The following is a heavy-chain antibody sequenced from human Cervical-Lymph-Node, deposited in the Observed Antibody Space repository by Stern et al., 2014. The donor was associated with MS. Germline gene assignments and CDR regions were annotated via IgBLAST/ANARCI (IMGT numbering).Heavy chain of an antibody. D-gene: IGHD2-8*01. CDR2: INSDGSST. CDR3: ARSNYGMDV. CDR1: GFTFSSQW. Sequence: EVHLVASGGGVVQPGGSLRLSCVASGFTFSSQWMHWVRQAPGKGLVWGSRINSDGSSTTYADSVKGRFTISRDNAKKTLYLQMDSLRAEDTAVYYCARSNYGMDVWGQGTTGTGS. J-gene: IGHJ6*02. V-gene: IGHV3-74*02.